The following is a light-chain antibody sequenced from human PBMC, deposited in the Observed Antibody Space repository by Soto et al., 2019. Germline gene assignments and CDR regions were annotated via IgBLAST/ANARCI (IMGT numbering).Light chain of an antibody. J-gene: IGLJ1*01. CDR3: CSFADFTYV. CDR2: EVT. Sequence: QSALAQPASVSGSPGQSITISGTGTSSDIGSYDLVSWYQQHPGTAPKLIIYEVTKRPSGVSTRFSGSKSGNPASLTISGLQAVDEADYYCCSFADFTYVFGTGTKVTVL. V-gene: IGLV2-23*02. CDR1: SSDIGSYDL.